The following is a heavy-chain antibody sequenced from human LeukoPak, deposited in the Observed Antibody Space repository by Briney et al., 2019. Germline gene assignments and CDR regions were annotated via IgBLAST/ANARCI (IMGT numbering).Heavy chain of an antibody. CDR2: IYYSGST. Sequence: PSETLSLTCTVPGGSISSYYWSWIRQPPGKGLEWIGDIYYSGSTNYNPSLKSRVTISVDTSKNQFSLKLSSVTAADTAVYYCARRAAAGRGYFDYWGQGTLVTVSS. D-gene: IGHD6-13*01. V-gene: IGHV4-59*01. CDR3: ARRAAAGRGYFDY. CDR1: GGSISSYY. J-gene: IGHJ4*02.